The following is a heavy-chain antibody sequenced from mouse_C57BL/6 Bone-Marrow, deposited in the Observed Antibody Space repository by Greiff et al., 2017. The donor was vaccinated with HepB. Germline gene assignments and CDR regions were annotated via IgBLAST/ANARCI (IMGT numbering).Heavy chain of an antibody. CDR1: GFTFSDFY. V-gene: IGHV7-1*01. J-gene: IGHJ1*03. Sequence: DVHLVESGGGLVQSGRSLRLSCATSGFTFSDFYMEWVRQAPGKGLEWIAASRNKANDYTTEYSASVKGRFIVSRDTSQSILYLQMNALRAEDTAIYYCARDGNYWYFDVWGTGTTVTVSS. CDR3: ARDGNYWYFDV. CDR2: SRNKANDYTT.